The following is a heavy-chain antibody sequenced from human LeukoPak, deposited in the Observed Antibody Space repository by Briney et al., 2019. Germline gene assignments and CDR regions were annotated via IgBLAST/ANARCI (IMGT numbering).Heavy chain of an antibody. CDR1: GGSFSGYY. V-gene: IGHV4-34*01. Sequence: SETLSLTCAVYGGSFSGYYWSWIRQPPGKGLEWIGEINHSGSTNYNPSLKSRVTISVDTSKNQFSLKLSSVTAADTAVYYCASVYDSSGYYPFWGQGTLVTVPS. CDR2: INHSGST. CDR3: ASVYDSSGYYPF. J-gene: IGHJ4*02. D-gene: IGHD3-22*01.